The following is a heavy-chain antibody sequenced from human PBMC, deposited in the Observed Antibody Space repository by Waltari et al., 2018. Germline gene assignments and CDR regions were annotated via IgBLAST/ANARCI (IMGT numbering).Heavy chain of an antibody. CDR2: IKQDGSEK. Sequence: EVQLVASGGGLVQPGGSLRLSCVASGFPFPSFWMSWVRQAPGKGLEWVANIKQDGSEKYYVDSVKGRFTISRDNAKNSLYLQMNSLRAGDTALYYCVRDRGWGNYFDYWGQGTLVTVSS. J-gene: IGHJ4*02. V-gene: IGHV3-7*01. CDR1: GFPFPSFW. D-gene: IGHD3-16*01. CDR3: VRDRGWGNYFDY.